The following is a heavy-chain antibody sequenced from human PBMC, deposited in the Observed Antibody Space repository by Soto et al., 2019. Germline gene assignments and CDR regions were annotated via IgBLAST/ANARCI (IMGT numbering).Heavy chain of an antibody. V-gene: IGHV3-30*03. J-gene: IGHJ6*02. D-gene: IGHD6-13*01. Sequence: GGSLRLSCAASGFTFSGYGMHWVRQAPGKGLEWVAVISYDGSNKYYADSVKGRFTISRDNSKNTLYLQMNSLRAEDTAVHYCARVPIAAAAGYYYGMDVWGQGTTVTVSS. CDR2: ISYDGSNK. CDR3: ARVPIAAAAGYYYGMDV. CDR1: GFTFSGYG.